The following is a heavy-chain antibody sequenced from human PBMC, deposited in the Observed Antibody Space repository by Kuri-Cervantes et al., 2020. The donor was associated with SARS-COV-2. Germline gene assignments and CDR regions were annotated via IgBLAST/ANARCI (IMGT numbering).Heavy chain of an antibody. CDR2: ISYDGSNK. CDR3: AKVGYSGYDFFGNLDY. J-gene: IGHJ4*02. D-gene: IGHD5-12*01. V-gene: IGHV3-30*18. Sequence: GESLKISCAASGFTFSSYAMNWVRQAPGKGLEWVAVISYDGSNKYYADSVKGRFTISRDNSKNTLYLQMNSLRAEDTAVYYCAKVGYSGYDFFGNLDYWGQGTLVTVSS. CDR1: GFTFSSYA.